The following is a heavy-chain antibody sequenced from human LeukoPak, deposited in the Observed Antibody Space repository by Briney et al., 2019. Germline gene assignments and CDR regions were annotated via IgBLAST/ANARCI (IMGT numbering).Heavy chain of an antibody. CDR2: VVLRGST. Sequence: PETPSSTKSSTGGSSNSSIYYWRWIRQPPGKWLEWIGLVVLRGSTYYNPPLKARVTISVATSKTHFSLKLRPVTAADTAWYSCAREGGVYERLGSVGVDDVFDYWGQGTLVNVLS. J-gene: IGHJ4*02. D-gene: IGHD6-25*01. CDR3: AREGGVYERLGSVGVDDVFDY. CDR1: GGSSNSSIYY. V-gene: IGHV4-39*02.